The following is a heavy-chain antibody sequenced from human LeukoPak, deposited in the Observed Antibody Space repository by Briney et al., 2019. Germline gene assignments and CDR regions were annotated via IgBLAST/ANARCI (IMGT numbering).Heavy chain of an antibody. CDR2: IYYSGST. CDR1: GGSISSSSYS. J-gene: IGHJ4*02. Sequence: SETLSLTCTVSGGSISSSSYSWGWIRQPPGKGLEWIGSIYYSGSTYYNPSLKSRVTISVDTSKNQFSLKLSSVTAADTAVYYCASTSRGWYYFDYWGQGTLVTVSS. V-gene: IGHV4-39*01. CDR3: ASTSRGWYYFDY. D-gene: IGHD6-19*01.